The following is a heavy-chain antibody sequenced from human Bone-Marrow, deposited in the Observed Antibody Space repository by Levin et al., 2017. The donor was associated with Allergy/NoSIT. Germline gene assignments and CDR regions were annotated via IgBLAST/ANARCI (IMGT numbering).Heavy chain of an antibody. D-gene: IGHD1-26*01. CDR3: ARVVYNGRKYFDF. V-gene: IGHV4-59*01. Sequence: PGGSLRLSCAVSGASIRSNYWAWVRQPPGKGLQFIGFIFYTGRTNYNPSLKSRVRMSVDTAKNQFSLNLNSVTAADTAVYYCARVVYNGRKYFDFWGPGTLVPVSS. CDR1: GASIRSNY. J-gene: IGHJ4*02. CDR2: IFYTGRT.